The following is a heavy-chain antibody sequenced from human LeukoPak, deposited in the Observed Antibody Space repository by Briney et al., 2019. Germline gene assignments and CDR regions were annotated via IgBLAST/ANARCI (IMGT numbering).Heavy chain of an antibody. V-gene: IGHV3-33*06. D-gene: IGHD2-8*02. CDR1: GFTFSNCG. J-gene: IGHJ4*02. Sequence: GGSLRLSCAVSGFTFSNCGMHWVRQAPGKGLEWVAVIWYDGSYKYYADSVKGRFTISRDNSKNTLYLQMNSLRAEDTAVYYCAKDFYVGPVLARYFDYWGQGTLVTVSS. CDR3: AKDFYVGPVLARYFDY. CDR2: IWYDGSYK.